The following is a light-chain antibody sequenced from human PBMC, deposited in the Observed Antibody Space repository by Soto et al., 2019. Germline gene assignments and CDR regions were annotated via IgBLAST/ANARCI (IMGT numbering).Light chain of an antibody. CDR3: CLYAGSYSYV. CDR2: DVI. V-gene: IGLV2-11*01. CDR1: RSDVGGYDY. J-gene: IGLJ1*01. Sequence: QSALTQPRSVSGSPGQSVSISCTGARSDVGGYDYVSWYQQHPDKAPKVIIYDVIKRPSGVPDRFSGSKSGNTASLTISGLQSDDEADYYCCLYAGSYSYVFGPGTKLTVL.